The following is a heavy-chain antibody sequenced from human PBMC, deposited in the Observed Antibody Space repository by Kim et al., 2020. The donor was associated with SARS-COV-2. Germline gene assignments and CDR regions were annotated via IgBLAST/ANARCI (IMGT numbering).Heavy chain of an antibody. CDR1: GGSISSSSYY. J-gene: IGHJ5*02. CDR3: ASSELYCSSTSCYHWFDP. CDR2: IYYSGST. D-gene: IGHD2-2*01. Sequence: SETLSLTCTVSGGSISSSSYYWGWIRQPPGKGLEWIGSIYYSGSTYYNPSLKSRVTISVDTSKNQFSLKLSSVTAADTAVYYCASSELYCSSTSCYHWFDPWGQGTLVTVSS. V-gene: IGHV4-39*01.